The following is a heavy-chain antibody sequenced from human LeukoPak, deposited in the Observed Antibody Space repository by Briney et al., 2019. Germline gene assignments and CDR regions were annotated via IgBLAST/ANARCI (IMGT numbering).Heavy chain of an antibody. V-gene: IGHV4-38-2*02. CDR1: GYSTSSGYY. CDR3: ARGGIAARLIDY. J-gene: IGHJ4*02. Sequence: SETLSLTCTVSGYSTSSGYYWGWIRQPPGKGLEWIGSIYHSGSTYYNPSLKSRVTISVDTSKNQFSLKLSSVTAADTAVYYCARGGIAARLIDYWGQGTLVTVSS. CDR2: IYHSGST. D-gene: IGHD6-6*01.